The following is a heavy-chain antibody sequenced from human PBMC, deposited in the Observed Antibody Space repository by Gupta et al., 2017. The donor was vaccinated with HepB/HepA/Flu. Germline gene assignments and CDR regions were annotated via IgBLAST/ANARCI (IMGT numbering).Heavy chain of an antibody. V-gene: IGHV1-2*02. CDR1: GYTFTGYY. CDR3: ARFVSTSIGGDGSPY. D-gene: IGHD2-21*01. CDR2: INPNSGGT. Sequence: QVQLVQSGAEVKKPGASVKVSCKVSGYTFTGYYMHWVRQAPGQGLEWMGWINPNSGGTNYAQKFQGRVTMTRDTSISTAYMELSRLRSDDTAVYYCARFVSTSIGGDGSPYWGQGTLVTVSS. J-gene: IGHJ4*02.